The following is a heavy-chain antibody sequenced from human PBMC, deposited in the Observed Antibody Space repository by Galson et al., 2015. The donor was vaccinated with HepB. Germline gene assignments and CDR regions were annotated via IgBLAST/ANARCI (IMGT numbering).Heavy chain of an antibody. CDR1: GFTFSSYA. CDR2: ISSNGDNT. V-gene: IGHV3-64*01. CDR3: ARKKRDFWSAYPDY. D-gene: IGHD3-3*01. Sequence: SLRLSCAVSGFTFSSYAMHWVRQAPGKGLEYVSAISSNGDNTYYANSVKGRFTISRDNSKNTLYLQMGSLRVEDMAVYYCARKKRDFWSAYPDYWGQGTLVTASS. J-gene: IGHJ4*02.